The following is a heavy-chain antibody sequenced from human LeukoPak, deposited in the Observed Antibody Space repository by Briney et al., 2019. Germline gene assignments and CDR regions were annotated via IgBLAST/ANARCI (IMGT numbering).Heavy chain of an antibody. CDR2: IYYSGST. CDR3: ARDGSSGAFDI. D-gene: IGHD6-6*01. CDR1: GVSISRYY. V-gene: IGHV4-59*01. Sequence: SETLSLTCTVSGVSISRYYWSWIRQPPGKGLEWIGYIYYSGSTNYNPSLKSRVTILVDMSKKQFSLKLTSVPAADTAVYYCARDGSSGAFDIWGQGTMVTVSS. J-gene: IGHJ3*02.